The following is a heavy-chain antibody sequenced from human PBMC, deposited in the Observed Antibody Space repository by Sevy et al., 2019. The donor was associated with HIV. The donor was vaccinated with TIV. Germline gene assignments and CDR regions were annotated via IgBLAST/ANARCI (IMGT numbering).Heavy chain of an antibody. V-gene: IGHV7-4-1*02. D-gene: IGHD6-13*01. CDR3: ARSIAAADLGIFDY. Sequence: ASVKVSCKASGYTFTSYTMNWVRQAPGQGLEWMGWINTNTGNPTYAQGFTGRFVFSLDTSVSTAYLQISSLKAEDTAVYYCARSIAAADLGIFDYWGQGTLVTVSS. CDR1: GYTFTSYT. CDR2: INTNTGNP. J-gene: IGHJ4*02.